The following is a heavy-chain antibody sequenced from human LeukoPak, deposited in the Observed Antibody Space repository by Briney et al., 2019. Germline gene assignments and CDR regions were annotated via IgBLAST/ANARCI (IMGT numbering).Heavy chain of an antibody. CDR1: GGSISSSSYY. Sequence: SETLSLTCTVSGGSISSSSYYWGWIRQPPGKGLEWIGSIYYSGSTNYNPSLKSRVTISVDKSKNQFSLKLSSVTAADTAVYYCARVRIAAAGAYYFDYWGQGTLVTVSS. V-gene: IGHV4-39*07. J-gene: IGHJ4*02. D-gene: IGHD6-13*01. CDR2: IYYSGST. CDR3: ARVRIAAAGAYYFDY.